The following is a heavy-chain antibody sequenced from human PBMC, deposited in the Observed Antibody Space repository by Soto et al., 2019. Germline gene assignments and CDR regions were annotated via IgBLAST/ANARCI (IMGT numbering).Heavy chain of an antibody. CDR3: ATGVIWIGYFTVDS. CDR2: FIPVYRTL. J-gene: IGHJ4*02. Sequence: SVKVSCKASGGSFGKSAIDWVRQTPGQGLEWLGGFIPVYRTLNYAQKFQGRVTITADESTGTAYMTLSSLASDDTAVYYCATGVIWIGYFTVDSWGQGTRVTVSS. CDR1: GGSFGKSA. V-gene: IGHV1-69*13. D-gene: IGHD3-3*01.